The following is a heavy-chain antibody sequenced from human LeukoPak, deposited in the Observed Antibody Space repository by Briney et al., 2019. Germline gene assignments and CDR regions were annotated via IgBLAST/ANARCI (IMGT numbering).Heavy chain of an antibody. CDR1: GIAFSDVW. V-gene: IGHV3-15*01. CDR2: IKSKADGGTT. Sequence: GGSLRLSCAASGIAFSDVWMTWVRQAPGKGLEWVGRIKSKADGGTTDYATPVKGRFSISGDDSKNTVYLQMDSLEAEDTAVYYCAAFSKGFWGQGTLVTVSS. CDR3: AAFSKGF. J-gene: IGHJ4*02.